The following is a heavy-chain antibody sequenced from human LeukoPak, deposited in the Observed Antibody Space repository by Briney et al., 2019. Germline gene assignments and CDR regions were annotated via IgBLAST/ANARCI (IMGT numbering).Heavy chain of an antibody. V-gene: IGHV3-23*01. CDR2: ISGSGGDR. J-gene: IGHJ6*03. Sequence: PGGSLRLSCAASGFTFSSYWMSWVRQAPGKGLEWVSAISGSGGDRYYADSVKGRFTISRDNSKNTVYLQMNSLRVDDTAVYYCAKDRQRGNYFRNYYYYMDVWGKGTTVTVSS. CDR1: GFTFSSYW. CDR3: AKDRQRGNYFRNYYYYMDV. D-gene: IGHD1-26*01.